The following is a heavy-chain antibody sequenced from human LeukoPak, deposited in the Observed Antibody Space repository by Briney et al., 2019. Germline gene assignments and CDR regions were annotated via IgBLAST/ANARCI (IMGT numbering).Heavy chain of an antibody. D-gene: IGHD6-13*01. J-gene: IGHJ5*02. CDR2: IGTAGDT. V-gene: IGHV3-13*01. CDR1: GFTFSSYD. Sequence: GGSLRLSCAASGFTFSSYDMRWVRQATGKGLEWVSAIGTAGDTYYPGSVKGRFTISRENAKNSLYPQMNSLRAGDTAVYYCARDRIAAAGGGFDPWGQGTLVTVSS. CDR3: ARDRIAAAGGGFDP.